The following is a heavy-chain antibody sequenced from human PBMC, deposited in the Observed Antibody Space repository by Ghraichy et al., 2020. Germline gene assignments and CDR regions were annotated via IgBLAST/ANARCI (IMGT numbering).Heavy chain of an antibody. CDR2: IIPIFGTA. CDR1: GGSFSSYA. Sequence: SVKVSRKASGGSFSSYAISWVRQAPGQGLEWMGGIIPIFGTANYAQKSQGRVTITADESTTTAYMELSSLRSEDTAVYYCARVWYSSAWPRDFYWYFDLWGRGTLVTVSS. V-gene: IGHV1-69*13. J-gene: IGHJ2*01. D-gene: IGHD6-19*01. CDR3: ARVWYSSAWPRDFYWYFDL.